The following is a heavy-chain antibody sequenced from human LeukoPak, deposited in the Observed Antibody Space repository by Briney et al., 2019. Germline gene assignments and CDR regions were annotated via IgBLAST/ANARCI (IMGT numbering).Heavy chain of an antibody. Sequence: GGSLRLSCAASGFTFSSYAMSWVRQAPGKGLEWVSAISGSGGSTYYADSVKGRFTISRDNSKNTLYLQMNSLRAEDTAVCYCAKARDYFGAFDIWGQGTMVTVSS. D-gene: IGHD4/OR15-4a*01. V-gene: IGHV3-23*01. CDR1: GFTFSSYA. CDR3: AKARDYFGAFDI. J-gene: IGHJ3*02. CDR2: ISGSGGST.